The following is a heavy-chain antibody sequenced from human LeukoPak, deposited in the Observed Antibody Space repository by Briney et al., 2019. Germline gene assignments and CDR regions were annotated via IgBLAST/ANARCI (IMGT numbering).Heavy chain of an antibody. CDR1: GYTFAGYY. Sequence: ASVKVSCKAAGYTFAGYYMHWVRQAPGQGLEWMGAINTGDGGTTLPQKFQGRITLTRDTSTSTVYMELSSLRSEDTAIYYCAREWGPGSSWYFDFWGQGTLVIVPS. D-gene: IGHD3-10*01. CDR3: AREWGPGSSWYFDF. V-gene: IGHV1-46*01. CDR2: INTGDGGT. J-gene: IGHJ4*02.